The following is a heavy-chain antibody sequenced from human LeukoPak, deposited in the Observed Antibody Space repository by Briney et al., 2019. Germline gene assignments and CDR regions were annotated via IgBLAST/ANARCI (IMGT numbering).Heavy chain of an antibody. CDR1: GFTFSNNW. V-gene: IGHV3-7*01. Sequence: PGGSLRLSCAASGFTFSNNWMTWVRQAPGKGLEWVANIKEDGSEKNYVDSVKGRFTISGDNAKNSLYLQMNSLRAEDTAVYYCARDSGWYPVDYWGQGTLVTVSS. CDR3: ARDSGWYPVDY. D-gene: IGHD6-19*01. J-gene: IGHJ4*02. CDR2: IKEDGSEK.